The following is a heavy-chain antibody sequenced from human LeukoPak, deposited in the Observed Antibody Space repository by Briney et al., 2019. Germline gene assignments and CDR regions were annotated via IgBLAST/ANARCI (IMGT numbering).Heavy chain of an antibody. V-gene: IGHV7-4-1*02. Sequence: ASVKVSCKASRYTFTKYAMNWLRQAPGQRPEWMGWISTGTGNPTYAQGFTGRFVFSLDTSVSTAYLEITSLKAEDTAVYYCTRDFYNSGSSLLDYWGQGTLVTVSS. CDR2: ISTGTGNP. CDR3: TRDFYNSGSSLLDY. J-gene: IGHJ4*02. CDR1: RYTFTKYA. D-gene: IGHD3-10*01.